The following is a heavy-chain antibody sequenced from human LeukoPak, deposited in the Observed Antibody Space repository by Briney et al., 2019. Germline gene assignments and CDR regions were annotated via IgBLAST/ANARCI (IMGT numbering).Heavy chain of an antibody. J-gene: IGHJ5*02. Sequence: SETLSLTCAVYGGSFSGYYWSWSRQPPGKGLEWIGEINHSGSTNYNPSLKSRVPISVDTSKNQFSLKLSSVTAADTAVYYCATGGPMVRGRENWFDPWGQGTLVTVSS. CDR2: INHSGST. CDR1: GGSFSGYY. D-gene: IGHD3-10*01. CDR3: ATGGPMVRGRENWFDP. V-gene: IGHV4-34*01.